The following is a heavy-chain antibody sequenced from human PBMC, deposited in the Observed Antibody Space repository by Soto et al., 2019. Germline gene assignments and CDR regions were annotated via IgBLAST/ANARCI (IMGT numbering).Heavy chain of an antibody. D-gene: IGHD6-13*01. CDR1: GFTFSSYA. CDR2: ISGSGGST. CDR3: AKDQGPGIAAAGTYGMEV. J-gene: IGHJ6*02. V-gene: IGHV3-23*01. Sequence: SGVTMRLSCAASGFTFSSYAMSWVRQAPGKGLEWVSAISGSGGSTYYADSVKGRFTISRDNSKNRLYLQMNSLRAEDTAVYYCAKDQGPGIAAAGTYGMEVWGQGTTVTVSS.